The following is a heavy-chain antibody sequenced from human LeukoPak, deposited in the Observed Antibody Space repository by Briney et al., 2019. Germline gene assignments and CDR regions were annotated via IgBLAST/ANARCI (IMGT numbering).Heavy chain of an antibody. CDR3: ARGATIFGVAYFDY. D-gene: IGHD3-3*01. Sequence: SETLSLTCTVSGGSISSYYWSWIRQPPGKGLEWIGYIYYSGSTNYNPSLKSRVTISVDTSKNQFSLKLSSVTAADTAVYYCARGATIFGVAYFDYWGQGTLVTVSS. CDR1: GGSISSYY. J-gene: IGHJ4*02. CDR2: IYYSGST. V-gene: IGHV4-59*01.